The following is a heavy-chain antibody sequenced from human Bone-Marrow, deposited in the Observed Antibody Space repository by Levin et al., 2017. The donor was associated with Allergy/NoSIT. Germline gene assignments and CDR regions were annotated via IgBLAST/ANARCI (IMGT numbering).Heavy chain of an antibody. D-gene: IGHD2-21*02. J-gene: IGHJ4*02. CDR2: IYHSGST. Sequence: SETLSLTCAVSGGSISSSNWWSWVRQPPGKGLEWIGEIYHSGSTNYNPSLKSRVTISVDKSKNQFSLKLSSVTAADTAVYYCARVRDGGDCYAFDYWGQGTLVTVSS. V-gene: IGHV4-4*02. CDR3: ARVRDGGDCYAFDY. CDR1: GGSISSSNW.